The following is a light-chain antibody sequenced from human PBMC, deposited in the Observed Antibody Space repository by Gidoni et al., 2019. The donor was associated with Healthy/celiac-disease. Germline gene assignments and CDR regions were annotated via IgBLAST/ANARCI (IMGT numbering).Light chain of an antibody. V-gene: IGKV1-39*01. CDR1: QSISSY. CDR2: AAS. CDR3: QQSYSTPPYT. Sequence: DIQMTQSPSSLSAAVGDRVTITCRSSQSISSYLYWYQQKPGKAPKLLIYAASSLQSGVPSRFSGRGSATDFTLTISSLQPEDFATYYCQQSYSTPPYTFGQGTKLEIK. J-gene: IGKJ2*01.